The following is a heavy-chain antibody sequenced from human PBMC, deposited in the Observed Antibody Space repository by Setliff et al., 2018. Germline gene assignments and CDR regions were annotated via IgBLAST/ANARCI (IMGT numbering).Heavy chain of an antibody. J-gene: IGHJ4*02. CDR2: INWSGEII. CDR1: GFTFDNHA. CDR3: VRDISSASGILDF. Sequence: GGSLRLSCEVSGFTFDNHAMHWVRQAPGKGLEWVSGINWSGEIIGYADSVKGRFTFSRDNAKNSLFLEMNSLTVDDTALYYCVRDISSASGILDFWGQGTLVTVSS. V-gene: IGHV3-9*01. D-gene: IGHD3-3*01.